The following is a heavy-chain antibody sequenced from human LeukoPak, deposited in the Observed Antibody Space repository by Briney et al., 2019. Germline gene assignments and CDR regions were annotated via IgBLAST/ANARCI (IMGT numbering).Heavy chain of an antibody. D-gene: IGHD3-3*01. CDR3: ARGERAYDFWSGYYPSGYYMDV. J-gene: IGHJ6*03. CDR1: GFTFSSYW. V-gene: IGHV3-7*01. Sequence: QAGGSLRLSCAASGFTFSSYWMSWVRQAPGKGLEWVANIKQDGSEKYYVDSVKGRFTISRDNAKNSLYLQMNSLRAEDTAVYYCARGERAYDFWSGYYPSGYYMDVWGKGTTVTVSS. CDR2: IKQDGSEK.